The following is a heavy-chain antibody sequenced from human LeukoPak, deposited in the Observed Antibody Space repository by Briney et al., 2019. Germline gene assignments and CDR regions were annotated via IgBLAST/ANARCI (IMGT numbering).Heavy chain of an antibody. CDR3: ARVNYRYSYSPDWYFDL. CDR1: GGSISSGDYY. J-gene: IGHJ2*01. D-gene: IGHD5-18*01. Sequence: SQTLSLTCTVSGGSISSGDYYWSWIRQPPGKGLEWIGYIYYSGSTYYNPSLKSRVTISVDTSKNQFSLKLSSVTAADTAVYYCARVNYRYSYSPDWYFDLWGRGTLVTVSS. CDR2: IYYSGST. V-gene: IGHV4-30-4*01.